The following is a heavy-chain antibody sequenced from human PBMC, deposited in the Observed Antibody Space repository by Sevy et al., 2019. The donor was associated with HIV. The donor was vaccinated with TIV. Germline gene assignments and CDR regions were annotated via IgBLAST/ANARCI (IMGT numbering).Heavy chain of an antibody. V-gene: IGHV4-39*01. CDR2: IYYSGST. Sequence: SETLSLTCTVSGGSISSSSYYWGWIRQPPGKGLEWIGSIYYSGSTYYNPSLKSRATISVDTSKNQFSLKLSSVTAADTAVYYCARLDFWSGYPYFDYWGQGTLVTVSS. CDR3: ARLDFWSGYPYFDY. D-gene: IGHD3-3*01. CDR1: GGSISSSSYY. J-gene: IGHJ4*02.